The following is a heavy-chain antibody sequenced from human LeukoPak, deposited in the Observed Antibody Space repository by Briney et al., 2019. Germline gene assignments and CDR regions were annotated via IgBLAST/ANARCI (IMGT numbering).Heavy chain of an antibody. CDR2: INPHSGGT. CDR1: GYIFTDYY. V-gene: IGHV1-2*02. Sequence: ASVKVSCKASGYIFTDYYMHWVRQAPGQGLEWMGWINPHSGGTQYAQKFKGRVTLTRDTSLTAAYMAVRRLRSDDTAVYYCAIEGPDSSGWFFGYWGQGTLVSVSS. CDR3: AIEGPDSSGWFFGY. J-gene: IGHJ4*02. D-gene: IGHD6-19*01.